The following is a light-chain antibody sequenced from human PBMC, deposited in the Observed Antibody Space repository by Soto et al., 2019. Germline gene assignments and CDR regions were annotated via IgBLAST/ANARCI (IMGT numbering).Light chain of an antibody. J-gene: IGKJ1*01. CDR3: QQYSNWPT. CDR1: QSVSSTY. Sequence: EIVLTQSPGTLSLSPGERATLSCRASQSVSSTYVAWYQQKSGQAPRLLIYGASSRATGVPDRFSGSGSGTDFTLTISRLEPEDFAVYYCQQYSNWPTFGQGTKV. V-gene: IGKV3-20*01. CDR2: GAS.